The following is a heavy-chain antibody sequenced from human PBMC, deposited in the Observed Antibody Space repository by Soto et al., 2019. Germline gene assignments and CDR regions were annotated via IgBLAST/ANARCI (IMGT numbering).Heavy chain of an antibody. D-gene: IGHD6-19*01. CDR1: GGTFSSYA. CDR2: IIPIFGTA. CDR3: ARMAPGDSSGFWSYFDY. V-gene: IGHV1-69*13. J-gene: IGHJ4*02. Sequence: SVKVSCKASGGTFSSYAISWVRQAPGQGLEWMGGIIPIFGTANYAQKFQGRVTITADESTSTAYMELSSLRSEDTAAYYCARMAPGDSSGFWSYFDYWGQGTLVTVSS.